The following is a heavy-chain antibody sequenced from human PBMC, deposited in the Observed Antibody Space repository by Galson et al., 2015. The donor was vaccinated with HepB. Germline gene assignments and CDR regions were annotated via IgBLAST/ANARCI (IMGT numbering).Heavy chain of an antibody. D-gene: IGHD2-15*01. Sequence: SLRLSCAASGFTFSSYAMHWVRQAPGKGLEWVAVISYDGSNKYYADSVKGRFTISRDNSKNTLYLQMNSLRAEDTAVYYCARDPDAFGLVVVTTTLGYWGQGTLVTVSS. CDR2: ISYDGSNK. J-gene: IGHJ4*02. CDR3: ARDPDAFGLVVVTTTLGY. V-gene: IGHV3-30*04. CDR1: GFTFSSYA.